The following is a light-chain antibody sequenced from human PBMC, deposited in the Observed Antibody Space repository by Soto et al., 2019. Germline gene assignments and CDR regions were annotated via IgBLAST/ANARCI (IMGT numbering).Light chain of an antibody. CDR1: SSDVGGYNY. J-gene: IGLJ2*01. CDR3: SSYTTSRTVV. CDR2: DVS. Sequence: QSALTQPASVSGSPGQSITISCTGSSSDVGGYNYVSWYQQHHPGKAPKLMIYDVSNRPSGVSNRFSGSKSGNTASLTISGLQAEDEADYYCSSYTTSRTVVFGGGTKVTVL. V-gene: IGLV2-14*03.